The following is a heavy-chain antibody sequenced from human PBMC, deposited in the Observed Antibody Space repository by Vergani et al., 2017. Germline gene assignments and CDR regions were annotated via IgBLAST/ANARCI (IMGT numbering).Heavy chain of an antibody. J-gene: IGHJ4*02. CDR2: IYTSGST. Sequence: QVRLQESGPGLVKPSETLSLTCSVSGGSISSGGYYWSWIRQPAGKGLEWIGRIYTSGSTNYNPSLKSRVTISVDTSKNQFSLKLSSVTAADTAVYYCACQRGYSGYQYYWGQGTLVTVSS. CDR1: GGSISSGGYY. D-gene: IGHD5-12*01. CDR3: ACQRGYSGYQYY. V-gene: IGHV4-61*02.